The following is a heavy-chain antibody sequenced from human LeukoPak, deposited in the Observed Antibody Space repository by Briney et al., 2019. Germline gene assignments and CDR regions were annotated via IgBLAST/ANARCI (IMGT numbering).Heavy chain of an antibody. CDR3: AKGGCSSTTSYYYYYYMDV. J-gene: IGHJ6*03. D-gene: IGHD2-2*01. CDR1: GDTFSSYV. V-gene: IGHV1-69*05. Sequence: SVKVSCKASGDTFSSYVISWVRQAPGQGLEWMGGVIPIFGTPNYAQKFQGRVTITTDESTSTAYMELSSLRSEDTAVYYCAKGGCSSTTSYYYYYYMDVWGKGTTVTVSS. CDR2: VIPIFGTP.